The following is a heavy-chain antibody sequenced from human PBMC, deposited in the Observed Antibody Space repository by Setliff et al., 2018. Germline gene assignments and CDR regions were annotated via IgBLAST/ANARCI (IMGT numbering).Heavy chain of an antibody. CDR3: ARTCSGSGCYAGLES. CDR1: GFTFSSHW. V-gene: IGHV3-74*01. J-gene: IGHJ4*02. D-gene: IGHD2-15*01. Sequence: GESLRLSCAASGFTFSSHWMHWVRQVPGKGLVWVSRINSDGSSTGYADSVKGRFTISRDNAKNTLFLQMNSLRAEDTAVYYCARTCSGSGCYAGLESWGQGTPVTVSS. CDR2: INSDGSST.